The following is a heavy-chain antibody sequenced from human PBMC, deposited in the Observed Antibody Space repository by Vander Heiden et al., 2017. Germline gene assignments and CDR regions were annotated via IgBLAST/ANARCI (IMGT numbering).Heavy chain of an antibody. Sequence: EVQLLESGGGLVQSGGSLRLSCAASGFTFSSYAMSWVRQAPGKGLEWVSAISGSGGSTYYADSVKGRFTISRDNSKNTLYLQMNSLRAEDTAVYYCANGIQSWPPQIDYWGQGTLVTVSS. J-gene: IGHJ4*02. D-gene: IGHD6-13*01. CDR3: ANGIQSWPPQIDY. CDR1: GFTFSSYA. CDR2: ISGSGGST. V-gene: IGHV3-23*01.